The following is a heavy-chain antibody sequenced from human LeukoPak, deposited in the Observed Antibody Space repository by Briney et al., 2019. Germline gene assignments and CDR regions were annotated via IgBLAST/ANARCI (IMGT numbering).Heavy chain of an antibody. CDR2: IRYDGSNK. CDR3: AAIQDDY. D-gene: IGHD2-21*01. V-gene: IGHV3-30*02. CDR1: GFTFSSYG. Sequence: GGSLRLSCAASGFTFSSYGMHWVRQAPGKGLEWVAFIRYDGSNKYYADSVKGRFTISRDNSKNTLYLQMNSLRAEDTAVCYGAAIQDDYWGQGTLVTVSS. J-gene: IGHJ4*02.